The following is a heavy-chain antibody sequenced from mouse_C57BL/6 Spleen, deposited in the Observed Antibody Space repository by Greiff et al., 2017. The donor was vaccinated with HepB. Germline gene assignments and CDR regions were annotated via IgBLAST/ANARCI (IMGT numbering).Heavy chain of an antibody. CDR1: GFNIKDDY. CDR2: IDPENGDT. J-gene: IGHJ2*01. Sequence: VQLQQSGAELVRPGASVKVSCTASGFNIKDDYMHWVKQRPEQGLEWIGWIDPENGDTEYASKFQGKATITADTSSNTAYLQLSSLTSEDTAVYYSTTDWGIGLTGTLGYWGQGTTLTVSS. CDR3: TTDWGIGLTGTLGY. D-gene: IGHD4-1*01. V-gene: IGHV14-4*01.